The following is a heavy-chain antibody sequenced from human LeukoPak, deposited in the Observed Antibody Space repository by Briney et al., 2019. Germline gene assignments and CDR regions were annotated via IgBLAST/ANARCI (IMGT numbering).Heavy chain of an antibody. CDR2: IYTSGST. V-gene: IGHV4-61*02. Sequence: SETLSLTCTVSGDSISSGDYYWSWIRQPAGKGLEWIGRIYTSGSTNYNPSLKSRVTISVDTSKNQFSLKLSSVTAADTAVYYCAREDSGWALYYFDYWGQGTLVTVSS. CDR3: AREDSGWALYYFDY. CDR1: GDSISSGDYY. D-gene: IGHD6-19*01. J-gene: IGHJ4*02.